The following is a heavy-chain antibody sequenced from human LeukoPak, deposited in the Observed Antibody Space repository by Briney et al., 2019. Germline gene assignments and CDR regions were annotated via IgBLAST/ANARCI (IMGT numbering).Heavy chain of an antibody. J-gene: IGHJ4*02. D-gene: IGHD3-22*01. CDR3: ARDLRSSGYPDY. Sequence: SETLSLTCTVSGGSISSYYWIWVRQPAGKGLEWIGRIYTSGSTNYNPSLKSRVTISVDTSKNQFSLKLSSVTAADTAVYYCARDLRSSGYPDYWGQGTLITVSS. CDR1: GGSISSYY. V-gene: IGHV4-4*07. CDR2: IYTSGST.